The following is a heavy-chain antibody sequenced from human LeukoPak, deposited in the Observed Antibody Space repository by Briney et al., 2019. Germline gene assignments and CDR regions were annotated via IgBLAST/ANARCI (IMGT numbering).Heavy chain of an antibody. Sequence: KPSETLSLTCTVSGYSISSGYYWSWIRQHPGKGLEWIGYIYYSGSTYYNPSLKSRVTISVDTSKNQFSLKLSSVTAADTAVYYCASYGDRGKEYIVDVWGKGTTVTVSS. J-gene: IGHJ6*04. CDR1: GYSISSGYY. V-gene: IGHV4-31*03. D-gene: IGHD4-17*01. CDR2: IYYSGST. CDR3: ASYGDRGKEYIVDV.